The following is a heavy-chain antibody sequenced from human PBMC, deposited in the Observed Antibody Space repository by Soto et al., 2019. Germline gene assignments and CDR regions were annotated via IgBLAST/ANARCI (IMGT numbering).Heavy chain of an antibody. Sequence: QVQLVESGGGVVQPGRSLRLSCAASGFTFSSYAMHWVRRAPGKGLEWMAVMSYDGSNKYYADWVKGRFTISRDNSKNTLYLQMDSLRPEDTALYYCARDGGGYWVQGTLVMVSS. D-gene: IGHD3-16*01. J-gene: IGHJ4*02. CDR1: GFTFSSYA. CDR2: MSYDGSNK. V-gene: IGHV3-30-3*01. CDR3: ARDGGGY.